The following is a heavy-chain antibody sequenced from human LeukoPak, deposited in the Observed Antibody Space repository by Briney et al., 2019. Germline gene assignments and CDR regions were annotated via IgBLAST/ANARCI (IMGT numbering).Heavy chain of an antibody. CDR2: IYTTGTA. Sequence: PSETLSLTCIISGGSIGPYYWSWIRQAAGKGPEWIGRIYTTGTADYNPSLKGRVFLSVDTSKNQFSLKVTSVTAADTAVYYCARHAGIAARSHFDYWGQGTLVTVSS. CDR1: GGSIGPYY. J-gene: IGHJ4*02. V-gene: IGHV4-4*07. D-gene: IGHD6-6*01. CDR3: ARHAGIAARSHFDY.